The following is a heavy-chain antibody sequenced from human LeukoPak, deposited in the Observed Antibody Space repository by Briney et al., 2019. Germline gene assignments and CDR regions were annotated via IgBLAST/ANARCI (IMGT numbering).Heavy chain of an antibody. CDR1: GYTFTGYY. J-gene: IGHJ3*02. CDR2: INPNSGGT. Sequence: GASVKVSCKASGYTFTGYYMHWVRQAPGQGLDWMGWINPNSGGTNYAQKFQGRVTMTRDTSISTAYMELSRLTSDDTAVYYCARGIVYCSGGNCYSCWFDMWDQGTMVTVSS. CDR3: ARGIVYCSGGNCYSCWFDM. V-gene: IGHV1-2*02. D-gene: IGHD2-15*01.